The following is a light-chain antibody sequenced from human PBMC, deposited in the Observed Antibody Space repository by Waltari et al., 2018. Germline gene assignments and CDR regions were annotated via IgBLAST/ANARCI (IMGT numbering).Light chain of an antibody. V-gene: IGLV1-44*01. CDR3: AAWDDSVNGHWV. CDR2: TNN. Sequence: QSVLTQPPSASGTPGQRVTFSCSGTRSNIGSNSVNWYRQVPGTAPKLLIHTNNTWPSGVPYPFSVIMVGTLASLAIIGLQSEDEAVYYCAAWDDSVNGHWVFRRVTKLTVL. J-gene: IGLJ3*02. CDR1: RSNIGSNS.